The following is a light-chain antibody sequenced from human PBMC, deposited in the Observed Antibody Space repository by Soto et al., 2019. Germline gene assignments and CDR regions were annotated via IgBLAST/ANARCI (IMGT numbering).Light chain of an antibody. CDR3: QQSYSTPYT. Sequence: DIQMTQSPSSLSASVGDRVTITCRASQSISSYLNWYQQKPGKAPKLLIYAASSLQSGVPSRFSVSGSVTDFTLAISSLQPEDCVTGYGQQSYSTPYTFGQGTKLEIK. V-gene: IGKV1-39*01. CDR1: QSISSY. J-gene: IGKJ2*01. CDR2: AAS.